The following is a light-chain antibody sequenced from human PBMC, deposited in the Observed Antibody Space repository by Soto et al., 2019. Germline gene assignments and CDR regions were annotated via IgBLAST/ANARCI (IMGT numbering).Light chain of an antibody. CDR3: QPSYSTPT. J-gene: IGKJ1*01. Sequence: DIQMTQYPSSLSASVGDRVTITCRARQSISIYLNWYQKKPGKAPKLLLYAASSLQSGVPSRFSGSGSGTDFTLTISSLQPDDFATYYCQPSYSTPTFGQGTKVEIK. CDR2: AAS. CDR1: QSISIY. V-gene: IGKV1-39*01.